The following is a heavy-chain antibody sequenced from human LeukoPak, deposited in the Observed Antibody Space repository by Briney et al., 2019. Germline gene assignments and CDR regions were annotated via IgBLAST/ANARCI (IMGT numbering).Heavy chain of an antibody. Sequence: GGSLRLSCAASGFTFSSYAMSWVRQAPGKGLEWVSSINDSGDSTYYADSAKGRFTISRDNSKNTLYLLMNNLRAEDTAIFYCATAYCSSTSCPTWGQGTLVTVSS. CDR2: INDSGDST. CDR3: ATAYCSSTSCPT. V-gene: IGHV3-23*01. D-gene: IGHD2-2*01. J-gene: IGHJ5*02. CDR1: GFTFSSYA.